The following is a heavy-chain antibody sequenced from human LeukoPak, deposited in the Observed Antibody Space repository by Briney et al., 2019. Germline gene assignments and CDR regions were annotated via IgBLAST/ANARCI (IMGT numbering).Heavy chain of an antibody. CDR3: ARVNLGGGAQIDS. CDR2: IYSSGST. J-gene: IGHJ4*02. D-gene: IGHD3-16*01. Sequence: SETLSLTCTVSGGSLSSFYWTWIRQPPGEGLEWIGYIYSSGSTDYNPSLKSRVTMSVDTSKTQISLKLTSVTAADTALYYCARVNLGGGAQIDSWGQGTLVTVSS. CDR1: GGSLSSFY. V-gene: IGHV4-59*01.